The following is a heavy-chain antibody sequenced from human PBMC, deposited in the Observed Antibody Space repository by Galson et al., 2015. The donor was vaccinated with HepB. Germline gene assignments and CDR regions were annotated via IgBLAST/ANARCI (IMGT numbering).Heavy chain of an antibody. D-gene: IGHD2/OR15-2a*01. J-gene: IGHJ6*02. CDR2: IYPDDSDV. V-gene: IGHV5-51*01. CDR1: GYSFANDW. CDR3: ARGSVSMPHYFYGMDV. Sequence: QSGAEVKKPGESLKISCEGSGYSFANDWIGWVRQMPRKGLELMGFIYPDDSDVRYSPSFRGQVTISVDKSISTVFLQWGSLKASDSGIYYCARGSVSMPHYFYGMDVWGQGTTVSVSS.